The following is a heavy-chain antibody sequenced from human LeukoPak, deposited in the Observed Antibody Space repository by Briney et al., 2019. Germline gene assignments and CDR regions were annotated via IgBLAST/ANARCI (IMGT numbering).Heavy chain of an antibody. J-gene: IGHJ3*02. V-gene: IGHV4-4*07. CDR2: IYTRGST. CDR1: GGSINNYY. D-gene: IGHD2-15*01. CDR3: ARGRYCSADICSGGDAFDI. Sequence: PSETLSLTCTVSGGSINNYYWNWIRQPARKGLEWIGRIYTRGSTNYNPSLKSRVTMSVDTSKNQFSLKLSSVTAADTAVYYCARGRYCSADICSGGDAFDIWGQGTMVSVSS.